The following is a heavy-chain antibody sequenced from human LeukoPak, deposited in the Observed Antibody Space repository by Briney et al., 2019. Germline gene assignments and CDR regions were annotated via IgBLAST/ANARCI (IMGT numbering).Heavy chain of an antibody. CDR1: GSTFSSYA. Sequence: PGGSLRLSCAASGSTFSSYAMSWVRQAPGKGLEWVSAISGSGGSTYYADSVKGRFTISRDNSKNTLYLQMNSLRAEDTAVYYCAKDRLAHIVVVTAIPTTDAFDIWGQGTMVTVSS. V-gene: IGHV3-23*01. D-gene: IGHD2-21*02. J-gene: IGHJ3*02. CDR3: AKDRLAHIVVVTAIPTTDAFDI. CDR2: ISGSGGST.